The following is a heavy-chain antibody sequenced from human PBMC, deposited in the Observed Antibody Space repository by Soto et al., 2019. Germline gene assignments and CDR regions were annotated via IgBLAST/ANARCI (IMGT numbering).Heavy chain of an antibody. Sequence: QVQLQEPGPGLVKPSQTLSLTCTVSGGSISSGGYYWSWLRQHPAKGLEWIGYIYYSGSTYYNPSLKIRVTISVDTSKNQFALKLSSVTAAGTAVYYCAREEIEEMATIPAFDIWGQGTMVTVSS. CDR1: GGSISSGGYY. V-gene: IGHV4-31*03. CDR2: IYYSGST. D-gene: IGHD5-12*01. CDR3: AREEIEEMATIPAFDI. J-gene: IGHJ3*02.